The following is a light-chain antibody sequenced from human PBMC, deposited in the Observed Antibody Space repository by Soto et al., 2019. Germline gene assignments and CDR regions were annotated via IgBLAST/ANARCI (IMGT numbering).Light chain of an antibody. CDR2: GAS. V-gene: IGKV3-20*01. Sequence: EIVLTQSPGTLSLSPGERATLSCRASQSVSSNNLAWYQQRPGQAPRVVIYGASTRATGIPARFSGSGSGTDFTLTISRLEPEDFAVYYCQQYGRSPLTFGPGTKVDIK. CDR3: QQYGRSPLT. CDR1: QSVSSNN. J-gene: IGKJ3*01.